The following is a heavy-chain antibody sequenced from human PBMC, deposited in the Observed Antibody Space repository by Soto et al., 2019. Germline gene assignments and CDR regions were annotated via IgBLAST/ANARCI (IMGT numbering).Heavy chain of an antibody. V-gene: IGHV4-34*01. D-gene: IGHD6-13*01. Sequence: AETLSLTCTVYGWSFSGYYWNWIRQPPGKGLEWIGEINHSGSTNYNPSLKARVTISVDTSKNQFSLKLSSVTDADTAVYYCARGYGSNFDYWGQGTLVTVSS. CDR3: ARGYGSNFDY. CDR1: GWSFSGYY. J-gene: IGHJ4*02. CDR2: INHSGST.